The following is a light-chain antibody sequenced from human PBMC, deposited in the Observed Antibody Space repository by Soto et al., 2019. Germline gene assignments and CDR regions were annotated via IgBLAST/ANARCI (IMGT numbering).Light chain of an antibody. J-gene: IGKJ1*01. CDR1: QSISSW. CDR3: QQYNSFSWT. V-gene: IGKV1-5*03. CDR2: KAS. Sequence: DIQMTQSPSTLSASVGDRVTIICRASQSISSWLAWYQQKPGKAPKLLISKASNLDSGVPSRFSGSGSGTEFNLTISSLQPEDFATYYCQQYNSFSWTFGRGTKVGIK.